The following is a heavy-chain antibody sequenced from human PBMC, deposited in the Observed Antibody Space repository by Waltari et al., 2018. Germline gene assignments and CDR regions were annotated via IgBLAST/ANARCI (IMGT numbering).Heavy chain of an antibody. CDR3: AKGHSGSYGLKD. V-gene: IGHV3-9*01. CDR2: IRWNSDNI. CDR1: GFNFDHYA. D-gene: IGHD1-26*01. J-gene: IGHJ4*02. Sequence: DVQLEESGGGLVQPGRSLRLSCALSGFNFDHYAMHWVRQAPGKVLEWVSGIRWNSDNIGYADSVKGRFTISRDNAKNSLYLQMNSLRPEDTALYYCAKGHSGSYGLKDWGQGTLVTVSS.